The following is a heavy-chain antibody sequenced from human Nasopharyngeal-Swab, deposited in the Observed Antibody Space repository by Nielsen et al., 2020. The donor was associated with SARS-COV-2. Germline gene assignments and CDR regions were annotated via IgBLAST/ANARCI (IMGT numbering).Heavy chain of an antibody. D-gene: IGHD5-18*01. V-gene: IGHV3-23*01. CDR1: GFTFSSYA. J-gene: IGHJ4*02. Sequence: GESLKISCAASGFTFSSYAMSWVRQAPGKGLEWVSGISGSGDRTYYTDSVKGRFTISRDKSKNTLYLQMNSLRAEDTAVYYCAKSVGGIQLWSHLDYWDQGTLVTVSS. CDR3: AKSVGGIQLWSHLDY. CDR2: ISGSGDRT.